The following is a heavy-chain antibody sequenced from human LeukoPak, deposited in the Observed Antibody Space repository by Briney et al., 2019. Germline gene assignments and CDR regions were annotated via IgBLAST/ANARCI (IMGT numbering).Heavy chain of an antibody. V-gene: IGHV1-2*02. CDR3: ARDAMTTVTIVSDP. CDR1: GYTFTGYY. D-gene: IGHD4-11*01. J-gene: IGHJ5*02. CDR2: INPNSGGT. Sequence: ASVKVSCKASGYTFTGYYMHWVRQAPGQGLEWMGWINPNSGGTNYAQKFQGRVTMTRDTSISTAYMELSRLRSDDTAVYYCARDAMTTVTIVSDPWGQGTLVTVSS.